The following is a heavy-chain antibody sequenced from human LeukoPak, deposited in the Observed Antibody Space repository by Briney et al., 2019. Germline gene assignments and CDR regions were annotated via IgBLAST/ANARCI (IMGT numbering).Heavy chain of an antibody. V-gene: IGHV3-23*01. CDR2: ISGSGGST. CDR1: GFTISSYA. Sequence: GGSLRLSCAASGFTISSYAMSWVRQAPGKGLEWVSAISGSGGSTYYADSVKGRFTISRDNAKNTLYLQMNSLRAEDTAVYYCAKEKSIAAARRDDKRGYYFDYWGQGTLVTVSS. D-gene: IGHD6-13*01. J-gene: IGHJ4*02. CDR3: AKEKSIAAARRDDKRGYYFDY.